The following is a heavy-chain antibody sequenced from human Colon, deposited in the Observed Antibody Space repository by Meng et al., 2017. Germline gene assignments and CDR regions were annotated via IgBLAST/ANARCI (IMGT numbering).Heavy chain of an antibody. J-gene: IGHJ4*02. CDR3: ARHQAYSSGWYEFDY. V-gene: IGHV4-39*01. Sequence: QLQLQESGPGLVKPSETLSLTCTVSGGSISSSSYYWGWIRQPPGKGLEWIGSIYYSGSTYYNPSLKSRVTISVDTSKNQFSLKLSSVTAADTAVYYCARHQAYSSGWYEFDYWGQGTLVTVSS. CDR1: GGSISSSSYY. CDR2: IYYSGST. D-gene: IGHD6-19*01.